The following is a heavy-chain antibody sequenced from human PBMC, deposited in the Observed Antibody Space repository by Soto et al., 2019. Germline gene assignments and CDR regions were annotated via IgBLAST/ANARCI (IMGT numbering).Heavy chain of an antibody. CDR1: GGPIRSYY. Sequence: SETLSLTCPVSGGPIRSYYWGWIRQPPGKTLEWLGYVFYSGIPTYSPSLKSRVALSVDRSKNQVSLNLRSVSAADTGAYYCVSRPEGRRQGFFAYWGVGTLVPVS. CDR2: VFYSGIP. CDR3: VSRPEGRRQGFFAY. J-gene: IGHJ4*02. V-gene: IGHV4-59*01.